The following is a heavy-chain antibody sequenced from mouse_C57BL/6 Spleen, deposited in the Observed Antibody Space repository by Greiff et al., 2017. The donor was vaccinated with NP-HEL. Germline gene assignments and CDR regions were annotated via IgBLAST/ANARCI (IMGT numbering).Heavy chain of an antibody. V-gene: IGHV5-17*01. CDR3: ARGELRYAMDY. CDR2: ISSGSSTI. J-gene: IGHJ4*01. Sequence: EVKVVDSGGGLVKPGGSLKLSCAASGFTFSDYGMHWVRQAPEKGLEWVAYISSGSSTIYYADTVKGRFTISRDNAKNTLFLQMTSLRSEDTAMYYCARGELRYAMDYWGQGTSVTVSS. D-gene: IGHD1-1*01. CDR1: GFTFSDYG.